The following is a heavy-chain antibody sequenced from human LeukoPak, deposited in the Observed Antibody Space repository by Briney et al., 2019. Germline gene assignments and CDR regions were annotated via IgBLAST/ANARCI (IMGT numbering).Heavy chain of an antibody. V-gene: IGHV4-59*08. CDR3: VRARLERRISAFDY. D-gene: IGHD1-1*01. CDR1: GGSISSYY. Sequence: SETLSLTCTVSGGSISSYYWNWIRQPPGKGLEWIGYIYYSGSTNYNPSLKSRVTISVDTSKNQFSLRLSSVTAADTAVYYCVRARLERRISAFDYWGQGTLVTVSS. J-gene: IGHJ4*02. CDR2: IYYSGST.